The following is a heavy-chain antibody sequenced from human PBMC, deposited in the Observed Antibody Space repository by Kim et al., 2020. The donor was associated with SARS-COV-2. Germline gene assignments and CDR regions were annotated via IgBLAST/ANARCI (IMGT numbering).Heavy chain of an antibody. V-gene: IGHV4-39*07. J-gene: IGHJ5*02. Sequence: SETLSLTCTVSGGSISSSSYYWGWIRQPPGKGLEWIGSIYYSGSTYYNPSLKSRVTISVDTSKNQFSLKLSSVTAADTAVYYCARIYDGDYVNWFDPWGQGTLVTVSS. D-gene: IGHD4-17*01. CDR2: IYYSGST. CDR3: ARIYDGDYVNWFDP. CDR1: GGSISSSSYY.